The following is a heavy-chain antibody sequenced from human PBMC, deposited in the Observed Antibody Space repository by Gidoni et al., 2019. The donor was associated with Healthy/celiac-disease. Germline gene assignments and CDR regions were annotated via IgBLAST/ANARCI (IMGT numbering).Heavy chain of an antibody. V-gene: IGHV1-3*01. J-gene: IGHJ4*02. D-gene: IGHD4-17*01. CDR2: INAGNGNT. Sequence: QVQLVQSGAAVKKPGASVKVSCKASGYTFTSYAMHWVRQAPGQRLEWVGWINAGNGNTKYSQKFQGRVTITRDTSASTAYMELSSLRSEDTAVFYCASGGHYGGNSEGDYFDYWGQGTLVTVSS. CDR3: ASGGHYGGNSEGDYFDY. CDR1: GYTFTSYA.